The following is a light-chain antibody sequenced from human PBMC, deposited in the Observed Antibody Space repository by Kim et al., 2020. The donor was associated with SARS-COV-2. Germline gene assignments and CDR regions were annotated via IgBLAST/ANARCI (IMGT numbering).Light chain of an antibody. CDR3: QRYTDVII. J-gene: IGKJ5*01. CDR2: DAS. Sequence: SPSVEDRVPITCQASQKIAYYLNGIRQNPGKAPNLLIYDASIWETGVPQRFGGRGFGTHFPLTISVREPEDFATYFCQRYTDVIIFGQRARLEIK. CDR1: QKIAYY. V-gene: IGKV1-33*01.